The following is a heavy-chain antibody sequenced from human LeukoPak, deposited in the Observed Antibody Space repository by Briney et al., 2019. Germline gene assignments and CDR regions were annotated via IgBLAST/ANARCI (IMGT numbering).Heavy chain of an antibody. CDR3: ARDDIVFAWLVAS. CDR2: ISSSSSYI. J-gene: IGHJ4*02. Sequence: GGSLRLSCAASGFTFSSYSMNWVRQAPGKGLEWVSSISSSSSYIYYADSVKGRFTISRDNAKNSLYLQMNSLRAEDTAVYYCARDDIVFAWLVASWARGPLVPASS. D-gene: IGHD3-9*01. V-gene: IGHV3-21*01. CDR1: GFTFSSYS.